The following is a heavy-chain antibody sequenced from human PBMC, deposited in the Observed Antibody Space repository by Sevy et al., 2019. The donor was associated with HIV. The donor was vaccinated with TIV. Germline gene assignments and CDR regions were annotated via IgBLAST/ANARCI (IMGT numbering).Heavy chain of an antibody. D-gene: IGHD1-26*01. V-gene: IGHV3-48*03. CDR1: GFTFSNYE. Sequence: GGSLRLSCVASGFTFSNYEMNWVRQAPGKGLEWVSYITGSGNIIYYADSVKGRFTISRDNANNSLNLQMNSLRTEDTAIYYCAREFGRDAFDIWGQGTMVTVSS. CDR3: AREFGRDAFDI. J-gene: IGHJ3*02. CDR2: ITGSGNII.